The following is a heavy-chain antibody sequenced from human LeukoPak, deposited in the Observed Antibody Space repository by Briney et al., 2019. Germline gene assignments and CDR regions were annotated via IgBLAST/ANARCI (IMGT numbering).Heavy chain of an antibody. V-gene: IGHV1-2*02. CDR3: ARPPRGGFWASGGFDI. J-gene: IGHJ3*02. Sequence: ASVKVSCKASGYTFTGYYMHWVRQAPGQGLEWMGWINPNSGGTNYAQKFQGRVTMTRDTSISTAYMELSRLRSDDTAVYYCARPPRGGFWASGGFDIWGQGTVVTVSS. CDR1: GYTFTGYY. D-gene: IGHD2-8*02. CDR2: INPNSGGT.